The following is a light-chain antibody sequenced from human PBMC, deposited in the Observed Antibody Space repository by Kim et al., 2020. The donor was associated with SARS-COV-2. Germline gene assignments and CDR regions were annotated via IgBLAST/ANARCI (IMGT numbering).Light chain of an antibody. J-gene: IGLJ2*01. V-gene: IGLV3-9*01. CDR1: NIGSKN. CDR2: RDS. CDR3: QVWDSSTVV. Sequence: VALGQTGRITCGGNNIGSKNVHWYQQKPGQAPVLVIYRDSNRPSGIPERFSGSNSGNTATLTISRAQAGDEADYYCQVWDSSTVVFGGGTQLTVL.